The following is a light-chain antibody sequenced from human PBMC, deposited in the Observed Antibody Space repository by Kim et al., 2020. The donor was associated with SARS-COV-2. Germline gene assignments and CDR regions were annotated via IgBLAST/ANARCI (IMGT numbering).Light chain of an antibody. V-gene: IGKV1D-16*01. CDR2: SAS. CDR3: QQYSRYPRT. Sequence: ASIGDRVTITCRASQAISNWLAWYQQKPGEAPKSLIYSASTLQSGVPSRFSGSKSGTDFTLTITGLQAEDSGTYYCQQYSRYPRTFGQGTRLEIK. J-gene: IGKJ5*01. CDR1: QAISNW.